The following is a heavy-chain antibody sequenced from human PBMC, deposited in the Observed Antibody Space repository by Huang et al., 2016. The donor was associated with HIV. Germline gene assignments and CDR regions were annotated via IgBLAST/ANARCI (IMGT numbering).Heavy chain of an antibody. CDR3: ARARDFFDTTDYYPAACDI. D-gene: IGHD3-22*01. Sequence: EVQLVESGGGLVQPGGSLRLSCTASGFTFSNFWMSWVRQTPGKGLEWVATIKHDGTDIYEVDSVEGRFTISRDNAQNSVYLQMMTLRAEDTAVYYCARARDFFDTTDYYPAACDIWGRGTMVTVSS. CDR1: GFTFSNFW. CDR2: IKHDGTDI. V-gene: IGHV3-7*01. J-gene: IGHJ3*02.